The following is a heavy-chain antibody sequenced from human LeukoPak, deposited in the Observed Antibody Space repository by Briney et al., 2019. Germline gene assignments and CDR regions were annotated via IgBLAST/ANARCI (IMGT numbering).Heavy chain of an antibody. CDR3: AREAGDRGNWFDP. CDR2: IWYDGSNK. V-gene: IGHV3-33*01. J-gene: IGHJ5*02. D-gene: IGHD1-26*01. CDR1: GFTFSSYG. Sequence: GGSLRLSCAASGFTFSSYGMHWVRQAPGKGLEWVAVIWYDGSNKYYADSVKGRFTISRDNSKNTLYLQMNSLRAEDTAVYYCAREAGDRGNWFDPWGQGTLVTVSS.